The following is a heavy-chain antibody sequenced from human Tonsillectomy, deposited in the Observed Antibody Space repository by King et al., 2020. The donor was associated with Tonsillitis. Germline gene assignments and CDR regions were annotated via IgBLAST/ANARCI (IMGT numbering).Heavy chain of an antibody. CDR2: IRSKAYSGTA. CDR3: TRPWGPCGTYSVFNY. J-gene: IGHJ4*02. Sequence: QLVQSGGGLVQPGRSLRVSCTTSGFTFSEFPVSWLRQAPGKGLEWVGFIRSKAYSGTAEYALSVSGRFTISRDDSKSIAYLQMNSLKTDETPLDYCTRPWGPCGTYSVFNYWGQGTLVTVSS. CDR1: GFTFSEFP. D-gene: IGHD3-16*01. V-gene: IGHV3-49*03.